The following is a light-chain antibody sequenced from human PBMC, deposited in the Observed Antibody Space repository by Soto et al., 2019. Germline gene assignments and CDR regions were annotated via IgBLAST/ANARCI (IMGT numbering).Light chain of an antibody. Sequence: EFVLTQSPGTLSLSPGERAALSCMASQTVRNNYLAWYQQKPGQAPRLLIYDASSRATGIPDRFSGRGSGTDFTLTISRLEPADFAVYYCQQYGSSPPITFGQGTRLEIK. J-gene: IGKJ5*01. CDR3: QQYGSSPPIT. V-gene: IGKV3-20*01. CDR2: DAS. CDR1: QTVRNNY.